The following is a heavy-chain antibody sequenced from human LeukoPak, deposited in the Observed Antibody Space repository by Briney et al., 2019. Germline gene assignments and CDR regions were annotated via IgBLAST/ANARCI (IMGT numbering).Heavy chain of an antibody. CDR3: ARHYYDYVWGSYGIDY. Sequence: KVGESLKISCKGSGYSFSNYWIGGVRQMPGKGLEWMGIIYPGDSDTRYSPSFQGQVTISADKSISPAYLQWSSLKASDTAMYYCARHYYDYVWGSYGIDYWGQGTLVTVSS. V-gene: IGHV5-51*01. CDR1: GYSFSNYW. D-gene: IGHD3-16*01. CDR2: IYPGDSDT. J-gene: IGHJ4*02.